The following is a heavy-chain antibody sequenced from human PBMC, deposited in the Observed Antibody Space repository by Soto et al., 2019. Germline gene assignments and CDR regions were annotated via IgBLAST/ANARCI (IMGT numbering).Heavy chain of an antibody. Sequence: GASVKVSCKASGYTFTSYGISWVRQAPGQGLEWMGWISAYNGNTNYAQKLQGRVTMTTDTSTSTAYMELRSLRSDDTAVYYCASYSYYGDRSGSYGLDVWGQAATVSV. CDR2: ISAYNGNT. D-gene: IGHD3-22*01. CDR3: ASYSYYGDRSGSYGLDV. CDR1: GYTFTSYG. J-gene: IGHJ6*02. V-gene: IGHV1-18*01.